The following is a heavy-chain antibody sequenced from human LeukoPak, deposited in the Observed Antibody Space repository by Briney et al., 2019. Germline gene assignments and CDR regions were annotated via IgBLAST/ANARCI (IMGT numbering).Heavy chain of an antibody. CDR2: IYTSGST. D-gene: IGHD7-27*01. CDR3: ARAGVRGIYYFDY. J-gene: IGHJ4*02. V-gene: IGHV4-61*02. Sequence: SQTLSLTCTVSGGSISSGSYYWSWIPQPAGKGLEWIGRIYTSGSTNYNPSLKSRVTISVDTSKNQFSLKLSSVTAADTAVYYCARAGVRGIYYFDYWGQGTLVTVSS. CDR1: GGSISSGSYY.